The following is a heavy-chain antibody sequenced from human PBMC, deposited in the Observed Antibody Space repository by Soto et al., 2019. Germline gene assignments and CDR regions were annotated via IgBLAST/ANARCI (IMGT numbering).Heavy chain of an antibody. Sequence: SETLSLTCAVYGGSFSDYYWSWVRQPPGKGLEWIGEINHSGSTNYNPSLKSRVAISVDTSKNQFSLKLNSVTAADTAVYYCAREVPSRYFDLWGRGTPVTVSS. J-gene: IGHJ2*01. CDR3: AREVPSRYFDL. D-gene: IGHD3-10*01. CDR2: INHSGST. V-gene: IGHV4-34*01. CDR1: GGSFSDYY.